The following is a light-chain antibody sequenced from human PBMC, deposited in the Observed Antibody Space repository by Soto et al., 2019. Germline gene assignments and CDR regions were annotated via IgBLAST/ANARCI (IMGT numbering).Light chain of an antibody. Sequence: EIVLTQSPGTLSLSPGERATLSCRASQNVSSRYLAWYQQKPGQAPRLLIYDASNRATGIPDRFSGSVSGTDFTLTISRLEPEDFAVYYCQQYVTSPPRYTFGQGNKVDIK. V-gene: IGKV3-20*01. J-gene: IGKJ2*01. CDR2: DAS. CDR1: QNVSSRY. CDR3: QQYVTSPPRYT.